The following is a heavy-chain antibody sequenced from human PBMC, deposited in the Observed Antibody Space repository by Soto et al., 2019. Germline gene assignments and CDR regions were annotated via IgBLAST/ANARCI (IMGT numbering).Heavy chain of an antibody. J-gene: IGHJ4*02. Sequence: GGSLRLSCAASGFTFSDYYMSWIRQAPGKGLEWVSYISSSGSTIYYADSVKGRFTISRDNAKNSLYLQMNSLRAKDTAVYYCARWSSWPHKGFDYWGQGTLVTVSS. CDR1: GFTFSDYY. V-gene: IGHV3-11*01. CDR2: ISSSGSTI. CDR3: ARWSSWPHKGFDY. D-gene: IGHD6-13*01.